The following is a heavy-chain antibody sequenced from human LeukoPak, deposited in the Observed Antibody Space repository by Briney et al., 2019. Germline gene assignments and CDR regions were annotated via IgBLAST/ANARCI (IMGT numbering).Heavy chain of an antibody. CDR3: ARDILTGLAWFDP. V-gene: IGHV4-39*07. D-gene: IGHD3-9*01. CDR2: IYHSGST. J-gene: IGHJ5*02. CDR1: GDSISSSNHY. Sequence: SETLSLTCAVSGDSISSSNHYWGWIRQPPGKGLEWIGSIYHSGSTYYNPSLKSRVTISLDRSKNQFSLNLSSVTAADTAVYYCARDILTGLAWFDPWGQGTLVTVSS.